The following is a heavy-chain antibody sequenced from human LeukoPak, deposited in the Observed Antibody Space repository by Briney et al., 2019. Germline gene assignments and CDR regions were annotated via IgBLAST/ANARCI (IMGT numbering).Heavy chain of an antibody. CDR2: INSDGSST. CDR1: GFTFSSYW. Sequence: GGSLRLSCSASGFTFSSYWMHWVRQAPGKGLVWVSRINSDGSSTSYADSVKGRFTVSRDNAKDSLYLQMNSLRAEDTAVYYCARALTTLTYEGYWGQGTLVTVSS. D-gene: IGHD1-1*01. CDR3: ARALTTLTYEGY. V-gene: IGHV3-74*01. J-gene: IGHJ4*02.